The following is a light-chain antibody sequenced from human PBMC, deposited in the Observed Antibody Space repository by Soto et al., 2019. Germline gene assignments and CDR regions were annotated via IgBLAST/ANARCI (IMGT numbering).Light chain of an antibody. J-gene: IGKJ3*01. CDR1: QSMSRS. CDR3: QQSYSTPFT. Sequence: DIQMTQSPSSLSASVGDRVTIACRASQSMSRSLNWYQQKPGKAPKLLIYGTSSLQRGVPSRFSGGGSGTDFTLTISSLQPEDFATYYCQQSYSTPFTFGPGTKVDMK. CDR2: GTS. V-gene: IGKV1-39*01.